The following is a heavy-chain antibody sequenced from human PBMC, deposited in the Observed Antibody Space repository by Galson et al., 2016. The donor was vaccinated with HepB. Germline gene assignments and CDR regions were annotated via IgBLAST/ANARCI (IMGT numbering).Heavy chain of an antibody. J-gene: IGHJ4*02. Sequence: SLRLSCAASGFTFSRYGMYGVRQAPGKGLEWVALIWSDGSNKYYADSVKGPFTISRDNSKNTAYLQMNSLRAKDRAVYYCAREAGIAAAATYDYWGQGTLVTVSS. CDR3: AREAGIAAAATYDY. V-gene: IGHV3-33*07. D-gene: IGHD6-13*01. CDR1: GFTFSRYG. CDR2: IWSDGSNK.